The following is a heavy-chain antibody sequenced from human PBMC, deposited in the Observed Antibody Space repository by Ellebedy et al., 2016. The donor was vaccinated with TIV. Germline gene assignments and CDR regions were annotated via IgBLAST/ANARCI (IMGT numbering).Heavy chain of an antibody. J-gene: IGHJ4*02. Sequence: GGSLRLXXAASGFTFSNAWMAWVRQAPGKGLEWVGRSKTKSDGGTADYAAPVKGRFTVSRDDSKGTLYLQMNSLKIEDTAVYYCTTLILGAAPSSWGQGTLVTVSS. CDR3: TTLILGAAPSS. CDR1: GFTFSNAW. D-gene: IGHD1-26*01. CDR2: SKTKSDGGTA. V-gene: IGHV3-15*01.